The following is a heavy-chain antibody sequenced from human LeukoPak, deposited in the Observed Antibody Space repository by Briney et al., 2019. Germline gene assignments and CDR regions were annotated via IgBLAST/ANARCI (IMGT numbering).Heavy chain of an antibody. CDR2: INPNSGGT. CDR1: GYTFTGYY. D-gene: IGHD2-15*01. J-gene: IGHJ3*02. Sequence: ASVKVSCKASGYTFTGYYMHWVRQAPGQGLEWMGWINPNSGGTNYAQKFQGRVTMTRDTSIRTAYMELSRLRSDDTAVYYCAIGYCRGGSCDDEPGDAFDIWGQGTMVAVSS. CDR3: AIGYCRGGSCDDEPGDAFDI. V-gene: IGHV1-2*02.